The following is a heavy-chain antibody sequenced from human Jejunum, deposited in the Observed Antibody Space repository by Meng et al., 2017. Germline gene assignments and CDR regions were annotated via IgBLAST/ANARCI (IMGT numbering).Heavy chain of an antibody. CDR3: ARHGGYSQDF. J-gene: IGHJ4*02. V-gene: IGHV4-4*02. D-gene: IGHD4-23*01. Sequence: GSLRLSCAVSSGSISSNTYWSWVRQPPGKGLEWSGQISHSGSAYYNPSLKSRVTMSVDKSKSQFSLMLTSVTAADTAIYDCARHGGYSQDFWGQGTLVTVSS. CDR2: ISHSGSA. CDR1: SGSISSNTY.